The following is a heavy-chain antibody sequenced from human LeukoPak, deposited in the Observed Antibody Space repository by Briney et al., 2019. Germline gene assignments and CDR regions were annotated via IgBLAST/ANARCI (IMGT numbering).Heavy chain of an antibody. CDR2: TYYRSKWYN. V-gene: IGHV6-1*01. D-gene: IGHD5-12*01. J-gene: IGHJ4*02. CDR3: ARIGYDTPDVDY. CDR1: GDSVSSNRAG. Sequence: QTLSLTCAISGDSVSSNRAGWNWIRQSPSRGLEWLGRTYYRSKWYNDYAVSVTGRITINPDTSKNQFSLHLNSVTPEDTAVYYCARIGYDTPDVDYWGQGTLVTVSS.